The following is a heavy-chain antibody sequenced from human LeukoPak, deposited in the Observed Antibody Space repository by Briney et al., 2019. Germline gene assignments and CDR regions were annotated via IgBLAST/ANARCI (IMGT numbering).Heavy chain of an antibody. CDR1: GYSISSDYY. D-gene: IGHD1-7*01. V-gene: IGHV4-38-2*01. Sequence: SETLSLTCAVSGYSISSDYYWGWIRPPPGKGPEWLGTIYQSGSTNYNPSLRSRISISVDTSRNQFSLTLRSVTAADTALYYCARVRNYAAWYPDCWGQGTLVTVSS. CDR2: IYQSGST. CDR3: ARVRNYAAWYPDC. J-gene: IGHJ4*01.